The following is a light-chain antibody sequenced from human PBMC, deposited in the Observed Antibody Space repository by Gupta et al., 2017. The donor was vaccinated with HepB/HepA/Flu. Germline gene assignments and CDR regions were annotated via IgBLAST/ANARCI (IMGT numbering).Light chain of an antibody. CDR2: DAS. CDR1: QSVGIY. CDR3: QQYNSWPPT. V-gene: IGKV3-15*01. Sequence: EIVMTQSPASLSLSPGERATLSCRASQSVGIYLAWYQQGPGQAPRLLISDASARATGVPGRFSASGSGTEFTLTISSLQSEDLAVYSCQQYNSWPPTFGGGTKVEIK. J-gene: IGKJ4*01.